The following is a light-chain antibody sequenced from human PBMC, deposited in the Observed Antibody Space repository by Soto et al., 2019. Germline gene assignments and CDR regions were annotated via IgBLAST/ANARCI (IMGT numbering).Light chain of an antibody. CDR1: RSDVGGYNF. J-gene: IGLJ1*01. CDR3: SSYTSSSTLV. V-gene: IGLV2-14*01. Sequence: QSALTQPASVSGSPGQSITISCTGTRSDVGGYNFVSWYQQRPGKAPKLMIYEVSNRPSGVSNRFSGSKSGNTASLTISGLQAEDEADYYCSSYTSSSTLVFGTGTKVTVL. CDR2: EVS.